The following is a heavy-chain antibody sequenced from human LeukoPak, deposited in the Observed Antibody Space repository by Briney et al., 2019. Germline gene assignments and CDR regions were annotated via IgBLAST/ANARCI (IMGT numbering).Heavy chain of an antibody. CDR3: ARGTVTMVDY. V-gene: IGHV3-66*01. CDR2: IYSGGST. D-gene: IGHD3-10*01. Sequence: GSLRLSCAASGFTFSNYEMNWVRQAPGRGLEWVSVIYSGGSTYYADSVKGRFTISRDNSKNTLFLQMNSLRAGDTAVYYCARGTVTMVDYWGQGTLVTVSS. J-gene: IGHJ4*02. CDR1: GFTFSNYE.